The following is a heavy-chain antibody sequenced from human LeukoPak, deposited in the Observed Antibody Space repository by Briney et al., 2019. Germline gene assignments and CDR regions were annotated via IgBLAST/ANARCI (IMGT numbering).Heavy chain of an antibody. CDR3: AKPPRVTLYYYYYYMDV. D-gene: IGHD2-21*02. CDR2: ISYDGSNK. J-gene: IGHJ6*03. CDR1: GFTFSSYG. V-gene: IGHV3-30*18. Sequence: PGRSLRLSCAASGFTFSSYGMHWVRQAPGKGLEWVAVISYDGSNKYYADSVKGRFTISRDNSKNTLYLQMNSLRAEDTAVYYCAKPPRVTLYYYYYYMDVWGKGTTVTVSS.